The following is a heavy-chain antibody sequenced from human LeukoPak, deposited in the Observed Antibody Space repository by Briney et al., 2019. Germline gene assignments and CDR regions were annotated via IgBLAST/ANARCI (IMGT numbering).Heavy chain of an antibody. J-gene: IGHJ5*02. CDR2: IYYSGST. Sequence: SETLSLTCTVSGGSISSGGYYWSWIRQHPGKGLEWIGYIYYSGSTYYNPSLKSRVTISVDTFKNQFSLKLSSVTAADTAVYYCARDSRRQQLSWFDPWGQGTLVTVSS. CDR1: GGSISSGGYY. V-gene: IGHV4-31*03. D-gene: IGHD6-13*01. CDR3: ARDSRRQQLSWFDP.